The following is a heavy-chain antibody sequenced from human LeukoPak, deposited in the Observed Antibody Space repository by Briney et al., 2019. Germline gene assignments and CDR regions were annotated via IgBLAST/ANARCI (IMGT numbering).Heavy chain of an antibody. Sequence: SETLSLTCAVYGGSFSGYYWSWIRQPPGRGLEWIGEINHSGSTNYNPSLKSRVTISVDTSKNQFSLKLSSVTAADTAVYYCARGVYYYGSGSYYYWGQGTLVTVSS. V-gene: IGHV4-34*01. J-gene: IGHJ4*02. CDR3: ARGVYYYGSGSYYY. CDR1: GGSFSGYY. CDR2: INHSGST. D-gene: IGHD3-10*01.